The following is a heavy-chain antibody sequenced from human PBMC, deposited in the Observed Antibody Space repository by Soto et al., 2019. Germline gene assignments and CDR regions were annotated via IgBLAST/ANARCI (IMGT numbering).Heavy chain of an antibody. V-gene: IGHV3-30*18. CDR2: ISDDGSDT. Sequence: QVQLAESGGGVVQPGRSLRLSCAASGFAVSTYGMHWVRLAPGEGLEWVAFISDDGSDTYDGDSVKGRFTISRDRSKNTLYLEMNSLTVEATAVYYGANGKSAGGTASFGYWGQGTLVTVSS. CDR3: ANGKSAGGTASFGY. CDR1: GFAVSTYG. D-gene: IGHD6-13*01. J-gene: IGHJ4*02.